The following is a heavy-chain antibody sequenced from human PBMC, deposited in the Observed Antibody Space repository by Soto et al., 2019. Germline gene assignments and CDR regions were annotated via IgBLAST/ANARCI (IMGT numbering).Heavy chain of an antibody. CDR2: VVHGGRA. J-gene: IGHJ4*02. D-gene: IGHD1-1*01. Sequence: YWAWIRQPPGEGLEWIGYVVHGGRANYNPSLESRVTISVDTSKNQFSLKVTSVTAADTALYFCARHYPIGNNWNYFDHWGQGTLVTVSS. CDR1: Y. V-gene: IGHV4-61*07. CDR3: ARHYPIGNNWNYFDH.